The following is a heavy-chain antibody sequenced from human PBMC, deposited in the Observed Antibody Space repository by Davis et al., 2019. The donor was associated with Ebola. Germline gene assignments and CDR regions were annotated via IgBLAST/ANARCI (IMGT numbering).Heavy chain of an antibody. Sequence: AASVKVSCKASGGTFSSYAISWVRQAPGQGLEWMGGIIPIFGTANYAQKFQGRVTITADESTSTAYMELSSLRSEDTAVYYCARGKQWLVLDYWGQGTLVTVSS. J-gene: IGHJ4*02. CDR2: IIPIFGTA. CDR1: GGTFSSYA. D-gene: IGHD6-19*01. V-gene: IGHV1-69*13. CDR3: ARGKQWLVLDY.